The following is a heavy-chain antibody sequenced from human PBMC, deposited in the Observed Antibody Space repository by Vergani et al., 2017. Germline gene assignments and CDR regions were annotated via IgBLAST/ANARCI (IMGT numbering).Heavy chain of an antibody. V-gene: IGHV4-34*01. CDR3: AREVQGWFHP. CDR2: INQSGST. CDR1: GGSFSGYY. J-gene: IGHJ5*02. Sequence: QVQLQQWGAGLLKPSETLSLTCAVYGGSFSGYYCSWIRQPPGKGLEWIGEINQSGSTNYNPSLKSRVTISVYTSKNQFSLKLSSVTAADTAVYLCAREVQGWFHPWGQGILVTVSA.